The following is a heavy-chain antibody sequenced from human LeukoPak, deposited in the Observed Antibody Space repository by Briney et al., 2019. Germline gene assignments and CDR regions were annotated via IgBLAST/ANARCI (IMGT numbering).Heavy chain of an antibody. CDR2: ISGSGGST. CDR3: AKDHPLYYDILTGYPDY. J-gene: IGHJ4*02. V-gene: IGHV3-23*01. CDR1: GFTFSSYW. D-gene: IGHD3-9*01. Sequence: GGSLRLSCAASGFTFSSYWMHWVRQAPGKGLEWVSTISGSGGSTYYADSVKGRFTISRDNSKNTLYLQMNSLRAEDTAVYYCAKDHPLYYDILTGYPDYWGQGTLVTVSS.